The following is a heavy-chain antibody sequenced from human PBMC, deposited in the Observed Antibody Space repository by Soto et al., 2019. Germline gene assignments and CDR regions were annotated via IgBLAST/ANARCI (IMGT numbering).Heavy chain of an antibody. Sequence: GESLKISCKGSGYSFTSYWIGWVRQMPGKGLEWMGIIYPGDSDTRYSPSFQGQVTISADKSISTAYLQWSSLKASDTAMYYCARVEGPAYYYYYGMDVWGQGTTVTVSS. CDR2: IYPGDSDT. V-gene: IGHV5-51*01. CDR3: ARVEGPAYYYYYGMDV. D-gene: IGHD2-2*01. J-gene: IGHJ6*02. CDR1: GYSFTSYW.